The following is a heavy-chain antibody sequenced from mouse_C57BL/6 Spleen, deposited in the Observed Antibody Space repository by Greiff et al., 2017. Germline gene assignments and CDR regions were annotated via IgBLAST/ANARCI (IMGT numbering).Heavy chain of an antibody. V-gene: IGHV1-59*01. Sequence: QVQLTQPGAVLVRPGTSVKLSCKASGYTFTSYWMHWVKQRPGPGLEWIGVIDPSDSYTTYNQKFKVKATLTVDTSSSTAYMQLSSLTSEDSAVYYCARSPYGNFYAMDYWGQGTSVTVSS. D-gene: IGHD2-1*01. CDR3: ARSPYGNFYAMDY. J-gene: IGHJ4*01. CDR1: GYTFTSYW. CDR2: IDPSDSYT.